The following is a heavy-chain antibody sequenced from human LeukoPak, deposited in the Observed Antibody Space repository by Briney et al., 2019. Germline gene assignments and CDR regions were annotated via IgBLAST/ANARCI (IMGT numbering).Heavy chain of an antibody. CDR2: IIPILGIA. CDR3: ATDSLGIAAAGTDYYFALDV. J-gene: IGHJ6*02. Sequence: SVKVSCKASGGTFSSYAISWVRQAPGQGLEWMGRIIPILGIANYAQNFQGSVTLTADKSTSTAHMEMSSLRSEDTAVYYCATDSLGIAAAGTDYYFALDVWGQGTTVTVSS. CDR1: GGTFSSYA. D-gene: IGHD6-13*01. V-gene: IGHV1-69*04.